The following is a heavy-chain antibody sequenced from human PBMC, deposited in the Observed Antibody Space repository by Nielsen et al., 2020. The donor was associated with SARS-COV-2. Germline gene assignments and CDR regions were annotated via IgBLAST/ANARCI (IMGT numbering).Heavy chain of an antibody. CDR2: ISGSGGST. CDR1: GFTFSSYA. Sequence: GGSLRLSCAASGFTFSSYAMSWVRQAPGKGLEWVSAISGSGGSTYYADSVKGRFTISRDNSKNTLYRQMNSLRAEDTAVYYCAREQWLATGYFDYWGQGTLVTVSS. J-gene: IGHJ4*02. CDR3: AREQWLATGYFDY. D-gene: IGHD6-19*01. V-gene: IGHV3-23*01.